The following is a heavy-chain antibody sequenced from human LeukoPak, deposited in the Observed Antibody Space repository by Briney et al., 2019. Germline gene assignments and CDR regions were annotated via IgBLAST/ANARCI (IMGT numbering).Heavy chain of an antibody. CDR1: GFTFDDYG. V-gene: IGHV3-20*04. Sequence: GGSLRLSCAASGFTFDDYGMRWVRQAPGKGLEWVSGINWNGGSTGYADSVKGRFTISRDNAKNSLYLQMNSLRAEDTALYYCARSVAAAGPSLPLFDYWGQGTLVTVSS. CDR2: INWNGGST. J-gene: IGHJ4*02. D-gene: IGHD6-13*01. CDR3: ARSVAAAGPSLPLFDY.